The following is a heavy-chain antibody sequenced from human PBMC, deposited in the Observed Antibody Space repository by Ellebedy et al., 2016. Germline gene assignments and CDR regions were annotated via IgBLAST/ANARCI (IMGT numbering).Heavy chain of an antibody. CDR2: ISWNGGRT. D-gene: IGHD5-24*01. V-gene: IGHV3-43*01. J-gene: IGHJ4*02. CDR3: AKEGDDYNLHY. CDR1: GFTFDDYS. Sequence: GESLKISXAASGFTFDDYSMHWVRQVPGKGLEWVSIISWNGGRTHYAESVKGRFTISRDNNKNSVYLQMDRLRTEDTALYYCAKEGDDYNLHYWGQGTLVTVSS.